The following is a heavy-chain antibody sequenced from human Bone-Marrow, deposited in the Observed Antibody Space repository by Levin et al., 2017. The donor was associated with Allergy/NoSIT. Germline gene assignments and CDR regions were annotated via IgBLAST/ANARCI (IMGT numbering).Heavy chain of an antibody. Sequence: GGSLRLSCAASGFPFKNYGMNWVRQAPGKGLEWLSYISSSSTTIFYADSVKGRFTISRDNAKDSLFLQMNSLRAEDTAVYYCARDQLRVRAIFDQWGQGTLVTVSS. J-gene: IGHJ5*02. CDR2: ISSSSTTI. D-gene: IGHD1-1*01. CDR1: GFPFKNYG. CDR3: ARDQLRVRAIFDQ. V-gene: IGHV3-48*01.